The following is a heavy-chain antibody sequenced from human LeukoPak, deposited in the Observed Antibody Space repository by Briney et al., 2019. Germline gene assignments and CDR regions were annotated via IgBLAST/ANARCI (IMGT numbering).Heavy chain of an antibody. D-gene: IGHD4-17*01. CDR1: GYTFTSYY. CDR2: INPSGGST. Sequence: ASVKVSCKASGYTFTSYYMHWVRQAPGQGLEWMGIINPSGGSTSYAQKFQGRVTMTRDTSTSTVYMELSSLKSEDTAVYYCARARTDYGDYEDAFDIWGQGTMVTVSS. CDR3: ARARTDYGDYEDAFDI. V-gene: IGHV1-46*01. J-gene: IGHJ3*02.